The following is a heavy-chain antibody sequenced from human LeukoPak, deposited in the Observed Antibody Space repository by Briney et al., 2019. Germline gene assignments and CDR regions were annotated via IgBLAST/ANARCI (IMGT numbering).Heavy chain of an antibody. CDR1: GGSISSYY. V-gene: IGHV4-59*08. D-gene: IGHD2-8*01. Sequence: ASETLSLTCTVSGGSISSYYWTWIRQPPGKGLEWIGYMYHSGNTNYNPSLRSRVTISVDTSKKQFSLKLTFVTAADTAVYYCACLSSNGRRAFDIWGQGTMVTVSS. CDR3: ACLSSNGRRAFDI. J-gene: IGHJ3*02. CDR2: MYHSGNT.